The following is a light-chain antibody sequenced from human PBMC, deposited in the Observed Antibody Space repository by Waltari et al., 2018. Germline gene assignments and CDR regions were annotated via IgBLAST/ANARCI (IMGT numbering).Light chain of an antibody. CDR2: RAS. J-gene: IGKJ4*02. Sequence: IQMTQPPSSLSASVVDRVTISGRASQAISNSLAWYQQKPGKAPKVLLYRASTLESGVPSRFSCSGTGTDYTLTISSLQPEDFGTYYCQQYAATPLTFGGGTKVEIK. CDR3: QQYAATPLT. V-gene: IGKV1-NL1*01. CDR1: QAISNS.